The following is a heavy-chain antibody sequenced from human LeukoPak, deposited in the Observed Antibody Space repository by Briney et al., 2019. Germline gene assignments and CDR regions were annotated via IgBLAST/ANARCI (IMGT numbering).Heavy chain of an antibody. CDR2: LDPEDGET. Sequence: ASVKVSCKXSGYTLTEVSMHWVRQAPGKGLEWMGGLDPEDGETIYAQKFQGRVTMTEDTSTDTAYMELNSLRSEDTAVYYCATRPIAAGLFDYWGQGTLVTVSS. V-gene: IGHV1-24*01. J-gene: IGHJ4*02. D-gene: IGHD6-13*01. CDR3: ATRPIAAGLFDY. CDR1: GYTLTEVS.